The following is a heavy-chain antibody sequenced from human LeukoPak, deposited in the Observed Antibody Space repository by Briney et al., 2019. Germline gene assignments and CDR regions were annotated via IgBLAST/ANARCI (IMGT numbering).Heavy chain of an antibody. Sequence: ASVKVSCKASGYTFTGFYLHWVRQAPGQGLEWMGWINPDSGGTKYAQKFQDRVTMTRDTSISTAYIELNLLRSDDTAVYYCVRGDYYGSPKVVAAWGQGTLVTVSS. CDR1: GYTFTGFY. V-gene: IGHV1-2*02. J-gene: IGHJ5*02. D-gene: IGHD3-10*01. CDR2: INPDSGGT. CDR3: VRGDYYGSPKVVAA.